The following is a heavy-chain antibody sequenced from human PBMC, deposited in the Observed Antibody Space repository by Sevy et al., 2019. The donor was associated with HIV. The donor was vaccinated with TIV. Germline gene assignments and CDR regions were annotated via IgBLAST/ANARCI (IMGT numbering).Heavy chain of an antibody. Sequence: ASVKVSCKVSGYTLTELSMHWVRQAPGKGLEWMGGFDPEDGETIYAPKFQGRVTMTEDTSTDTAYMELSSLRSEDTAVYYCATTSSSGWYGDAFDIWGQGTMVTVSS. CDR2: FDPEDGET. V-gene: IGHV1-24*01. CDR3: ATTSSSGWYGDAFDI. CDR1: GYTLTELS. D-gene: IGHD6-19*01. J-gene: IGHJ3*02.